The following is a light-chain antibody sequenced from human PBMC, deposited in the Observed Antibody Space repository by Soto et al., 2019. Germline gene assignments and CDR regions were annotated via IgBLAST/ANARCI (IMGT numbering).Light chain of an antibody. V-gene: IGKV3-20*01. CDR2: GAS. J-gene: IGKJ5*01. CDR1: QTVSSY. Sequence: ENVLTQSPGTLSLSPGERATLSCRASQTVSSYLTWYQQRPGQAPRLLIYGASKRATGTPDRFSGSGSGTDFTLTISRLEPEDFVLYYCQQYGTSPITFGQGTRLEIK. CDR3: QQYGTSPIT.